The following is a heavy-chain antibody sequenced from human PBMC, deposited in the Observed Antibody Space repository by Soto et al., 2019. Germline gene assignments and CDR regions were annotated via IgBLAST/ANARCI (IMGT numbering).Heavy chain of an antibody. V-gene: IGHV3-74*03. Sequence: AWGSLRLSCTASGFTFSNYWIHWCRQLSFKGLEWVSYITSDGSRTTYADSVKGRFTISRDNAKNTLFLQADSLRADDTAVYYCTRGRYCTDASCYNSRFDPWGQGTLVTVSS. D-gene: IGHD2-15*01. CDR1: GFTFSNYW. J-gene: IGHJ5*02. CDR3: TRGRYCTDASCYNSRFDP. CDR2: ITSDGSRT.